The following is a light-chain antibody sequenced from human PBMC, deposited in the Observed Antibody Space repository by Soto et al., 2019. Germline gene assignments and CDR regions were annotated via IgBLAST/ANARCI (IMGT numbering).Light chain of an antibody. CDR3: SSYTSTSTQV. J-gene: IGLJ1*01. CDR1: NSDVGDYRY. CDR2: DVS. V-gene: IGLV2-14*03. Sequence: QSALTQPASVSGSPGQSITISCTGTNSDVGDYRYVSWYQQHPGKAPKLVIYDVSNRPSGVSYRFSGSKSGNTASLTISGLQAEDEADYYCSSYTSTSTQVFGTGTKVTVL.